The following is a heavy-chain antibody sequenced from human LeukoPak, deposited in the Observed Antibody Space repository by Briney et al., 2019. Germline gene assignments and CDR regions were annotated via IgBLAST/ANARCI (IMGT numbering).Heavy chain of an antibody. J-gene: IGHJ3*02. V-gene: IGHV3-23*01. CDR2: ISASGERK. Sequence: PGGSLRLSCPASAFTFSNYVMSWVRQAPGKGLEWVSHISASGERKYHADSVEGRFTISRDNSKNTLHLQMNSLRADDTAVYYCAKAGPGTMTFDAFDIWGQGTVVTVSS. D-gene: IGHD3-22*01. CDR1: AFTFSNYV. CDR3: AKAGPGTMTFDAFDI.